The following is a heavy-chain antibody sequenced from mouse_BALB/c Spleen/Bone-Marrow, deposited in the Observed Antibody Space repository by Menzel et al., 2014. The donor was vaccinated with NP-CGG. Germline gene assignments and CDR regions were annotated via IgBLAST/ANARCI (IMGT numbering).Heavy chain of an antibody. J-gene: IGHJ1*01. CDR1: GFNIKDTY. CDR2: IDPASGDN. V-gene: IGHV14-3*02. Sequence: EVKVQESGAELVKPGDSLKLSCTASGFNIKDTYIHWVMQRPEXGXXWIGRIDPASGDNKFDPKFQGQGTITADSSSNTAYLQVTSLTSEDAAAYYCARVSPWYFDVWGAGTTLTVSS. D-gene: IGHD2-2*01. CDR3: ARVSPWYFDV.